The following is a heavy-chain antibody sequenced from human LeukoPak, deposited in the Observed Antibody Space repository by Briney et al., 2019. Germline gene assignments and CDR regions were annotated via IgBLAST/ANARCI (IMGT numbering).Heavy chain of an antibody. CDR2: INHSGST. V-gene: IGHV4-34*01. CDR3: ARGTQADYGDLYYFDY. J-gene: IGHJ4*02. CDR1: GGSFSGYY. Sequence: SETLSLTCAVYGGSFSGYYWSWIRQPPGKGLEWIGEINHSGSTNYNPSLKSRVTISVDTSKNQFSLKLSSVTAADTAVYHCARGTQADYGDLYYFDYWGQGTLVTVSS. D-gene: IGHD4-17*01.